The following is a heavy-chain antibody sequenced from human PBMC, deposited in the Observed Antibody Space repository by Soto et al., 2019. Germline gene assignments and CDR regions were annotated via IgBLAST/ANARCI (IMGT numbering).Heavy chain of an antibody. D-gene: IGHD3-16*02. CDR1: GFTFSSYS. CDR3: ARDLGYDYIWGSYRSGWFDP. J-gene: IGHJ5*02. CDR2: ISSSSSTI. V-gene: IGHV3-48*01. Sequence: GESLKISCAASGFTFSSYSMNWVRQAPGKGLEWVSYISSSSSTIYYADSVKGRFTISRDNAKNSLYLQMNSLRAEDTAVYYCARDLGYDYIWGSYRSGWFDPWGQGTLVTVSS.